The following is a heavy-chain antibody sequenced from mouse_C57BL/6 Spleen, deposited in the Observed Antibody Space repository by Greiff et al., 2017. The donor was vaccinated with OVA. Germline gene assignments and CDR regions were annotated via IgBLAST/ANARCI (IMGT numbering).Heavy chain of an antibody. D-gene: IGHD3-1*01. Sequence: VQLQQSGAELVRPGASVKLSCKASGYTFTDYYINWVKQRPGQGLEWIARIYPGSGNTYYNEKFKGKATLTAEKSSSTAYMQLSSLTSEDSAVYFCASGGYYFDYWGQGTTLTVSS. V-gene: IGHV1-76*01. J-gene: IGHJ2*01. CDR3: ASGGYYFDY. CDR1: GYTFTDYY. CDR2: IYPGSGNT.